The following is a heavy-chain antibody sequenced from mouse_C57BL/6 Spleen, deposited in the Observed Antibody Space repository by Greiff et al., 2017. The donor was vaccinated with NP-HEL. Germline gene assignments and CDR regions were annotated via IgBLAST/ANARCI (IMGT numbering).Heavy chain of an antibody. CDR2: IHPNSGST. D-gene: IGHD2-2*01. CDR3: ARRMVTTGFDY. Sequence: QVQLKQPGAELVKPGASVKLSCKASGYTFTSYWMHWVKQRPGQGLEWIGMIHPNSGSTNYNEKFKSKATLTVDKSSSTAYMQLSSLTSEDSAVYYCARRMVTTGFDYWGQGTTLTVSS. J-gene: IGHJ2*01. V-gene: IGHV1-64*01. CDR1: GYTFTSYW.